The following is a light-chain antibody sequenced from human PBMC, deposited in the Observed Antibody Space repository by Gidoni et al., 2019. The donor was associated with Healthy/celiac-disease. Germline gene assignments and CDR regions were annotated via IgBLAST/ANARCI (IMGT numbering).Light chain of an antibody. V-gene: IGKV3-15*01. CDR3: QQYNNWPPENT. CDR1: QSVSSN. J-gene: IGKJ2*01. Sequence: EIGMPQSQATLSVSPGERATLSCRASQSVSSNLAWYQQKPGQAPRLLIYGASTRATGIPARFSGSGSGTEFTLTISSLQSEDFVVYYCQQYNNWPPENTFGQGTKLEIK. CDR2: GAS.